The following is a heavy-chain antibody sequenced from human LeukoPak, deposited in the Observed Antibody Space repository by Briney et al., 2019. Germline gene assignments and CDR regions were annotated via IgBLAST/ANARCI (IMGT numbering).Heavy chain of an antibody. CDR3: ARHSSAARPNFDY. D-gene: IGHD6-6*01. J-gene: IGHJ4*02. Sequence: TSETLSLTCTVSGGPISGSNYYWGWIRQPPGEGLEWIGSIYYSGTTYYNPSLKSRLTISVDTSKNQFSLEVTSMTTADTAVYYCARHSSAARPNFDYWGQGTLVTVSS. CDR2: IYYSGTT. CDR1: GGPISGSNYY. V-gene: IGHV4-39*01.